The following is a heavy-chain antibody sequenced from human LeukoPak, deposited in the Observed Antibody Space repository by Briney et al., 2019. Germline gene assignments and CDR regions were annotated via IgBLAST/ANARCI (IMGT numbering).Heavy chain of an antibody. CDR3: ARQGSSGWYFNWFDP. J-gene: IGHJ5*02. CDR2: IDHSGST. Sequence: SETLSLTCSVFDVSFGGFYWTWIRQPPGKGLEWIGEIDHSGSTNYNPSLKSRVTISVDTSKNQFSLKLSSVTAADTAVYYCARQGSSGWYFNWFDPWAREPWSPSPQ. V-gene: IGHV4-34*01. D-gene: IGHD6-19*01. CDR1: DVSFGGFY.